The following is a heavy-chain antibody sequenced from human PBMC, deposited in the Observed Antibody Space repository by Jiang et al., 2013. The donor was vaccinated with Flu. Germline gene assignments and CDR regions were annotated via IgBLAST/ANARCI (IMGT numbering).Heavy chain of an antibody. V-gene: IGHV2-70*01. D-gene: IGHD4-17*01. J-gene: IGHJ4*02. CDR3: ARIHRYGDHPGMPFDY. CDR2: IDWDDDK. CDR1: GFSLSTSGMC. Sequence: KPTQTLTLTCTFSGFSLSTSGMCVSWIRQPPGKALEWLALIDWDDDKYYSTSLKTRLTISKDTSKNQVVLTMTNMDPVDTATYYCARIHRYGDHPGMPFDYWGQGTLVTVSS.